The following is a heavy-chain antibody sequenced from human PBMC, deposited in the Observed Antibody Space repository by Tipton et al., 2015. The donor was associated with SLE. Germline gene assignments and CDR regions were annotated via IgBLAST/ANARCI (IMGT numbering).Heavy chain of an antibody. CDR1: GGSFSGYQ. D-gene: IGHD5-12*01. V-gene: IGHV4-34*01. CDR2: INHSGST. J-gene: IGHJ6*02. Sequence: TLSLTCAVYGGSFSGYQWSWIRQPPGKGLEWIGEINHSGSTNFNPSLKSRVTISVDTSKNQFSLKLNSVTAADTAVYYCARGVPSGYDLGYFYYGMDVWGQGTTVTVSS. CDR3: ARGVPSGYDLGYFYYGMDV.